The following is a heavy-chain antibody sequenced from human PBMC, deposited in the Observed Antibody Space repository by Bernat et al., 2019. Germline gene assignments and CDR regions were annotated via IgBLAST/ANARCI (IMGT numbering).Heavy chain of an antibody. CDR1: GFTFSSYA. V-gene: IGHV3-33*08. J-gene: IGHJ4*02. D-gene: IGHD3-22*01. CDR2: IWYDGSNK. CDR3: ARDGQPYYYDSRAVWHFDY. Sequence: VQLVESGGGLVQPGGSLRLSCAASGFTFSSYAMSWVRQAPGKGLEWVAVIWYDGSNKYYADSVKGRFTISRDNSKNTLYLQMNSLRAEDTAVYYCARDGQPYYYDSRAVWHFDYWGQGTLVTVSA.